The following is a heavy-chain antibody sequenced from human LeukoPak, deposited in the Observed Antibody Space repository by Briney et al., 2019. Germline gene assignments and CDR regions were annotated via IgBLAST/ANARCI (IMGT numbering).Heavy chain of an antibody. CDR1: GGSISSYY. D-gene: IGHD3-22*01. V-gene: IGHV4-59*12. J-gene: IGHJ4*02. CDR2: IYYSGST. Sequence: KSSETLSLTCTVSGGSISSYYWSWIRQPPGKGLEWIGYIYYSGSTDYNPSLKSRVSTSVDTSKNHFSLKLTSVTAADTAVYYCAREQWAYRSYYDSSGYHDYWGQGTLVTVSS. CDR3: AREQWAYRSYYDSSGYHDY.